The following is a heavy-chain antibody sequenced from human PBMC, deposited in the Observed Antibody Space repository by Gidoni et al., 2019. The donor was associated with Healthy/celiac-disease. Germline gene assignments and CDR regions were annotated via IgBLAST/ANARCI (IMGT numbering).Heavy chain of an antibody. CDR1: GFTFSSYS. Sequence: EVQLVESGGGLVKPGGSLRLSCAASGFTFSSYSMNWVRQAPGKGLECVSSISSSSSYIYYADSVKGRFTISRDNAKNSLYLQMNSLRAEDTAVYYCARGGTVAVFDYWGQGTLVTVSS. CDR3: ARGGTVAVFDY. V-gene: IGHV3-21*01. D-gene: IGHD6-19*01. CDR2: ISSSSSYI. J-gene: IGHJ4*02.